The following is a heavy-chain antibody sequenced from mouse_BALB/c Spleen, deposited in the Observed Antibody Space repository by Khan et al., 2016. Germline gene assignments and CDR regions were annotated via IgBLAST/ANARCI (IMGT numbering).Heavy chain of an antibody. CDR1: GYTFTDYN. J-gene: IGHJ1*01. CDR2: IYPYNGGT. V-gene: IGHV1S29*02. Sequence: VQLKQSGPDLVKPGASVKISCKASGYTFTDYNMHWVKQSHGKSLEWIGYIYPYNGGTGYNQKFKNKATLTVDNSSSTASMELRSLTSEDSAVYYCDRSNDWYFDVWGAGTTVTVSS. CDR3: DRSNDWYFDV.